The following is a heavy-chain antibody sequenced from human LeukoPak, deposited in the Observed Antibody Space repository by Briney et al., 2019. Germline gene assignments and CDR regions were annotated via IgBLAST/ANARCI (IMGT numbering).Heavy chain of an antibody. Sequence: GGSLRLSCAASGFKFGDYFMSWIRQSPEKGLQWVAFISTSSANIRYADFVKGRFTISRDNAKNSLYLQMHSLRTEDTAVYYCATSRVFDYWGQGDLVTVSS. CDR3: ATSRVFDY. CDR1: GFKFGDYF. J-gene: IGHJ4*02. V-gene: IGHV3-11*04. CDR2: ISTSSANI.